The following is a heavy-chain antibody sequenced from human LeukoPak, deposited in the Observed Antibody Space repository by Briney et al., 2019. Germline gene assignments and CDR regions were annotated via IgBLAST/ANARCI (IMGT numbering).Heavy chain of an antibody. J-gene: IGHJ6*03. V-gene: IGHV3-74*01. CDR1: GFTFSHYW. D-gene: IGHD4-17*01. CDR3: ARSGDLGYYYMDV. CDR2: INSDGGST. Sequence: PGGSLRLSCAASGFTFSHYWMHWVRQGPGKGLVWVSRINSDGGSTDYADSVKGRFTISRDNAENTLYLQMNSLRAEDTAVYYCARSGDLGYYYMDVWGKGTTVTVSS.